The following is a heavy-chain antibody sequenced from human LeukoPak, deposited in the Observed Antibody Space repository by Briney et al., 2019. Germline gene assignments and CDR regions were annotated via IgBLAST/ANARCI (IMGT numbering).Heavy chain of an antibody. CDR1: GFSFSNYA. J-gene: IGHJ6*02. CDR2: ISGSGAST. Sequence: PGGSLRLSCAASGFSFSNYAMSWVRQAPGKGLEWVSGISGSGASTYYADSVKGRLTISRDSSEKTLYLQMNSLRDEDTAVYYCAKSLLTGYHRYAMDVWGQGTTVVVSS. CDR3: AKSLLTGYHRYAMDV. V-gene: IGHV3-23*01. D-gene: IGHD3-9*01.